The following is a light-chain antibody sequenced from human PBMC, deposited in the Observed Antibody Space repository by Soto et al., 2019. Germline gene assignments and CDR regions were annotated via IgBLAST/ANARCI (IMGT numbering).Light chain of an antibody. Sequence: EIVLTQSPATLSLSPGERATLSCRASQSVSSYLAWYQQKPGQAPRLLIYDACNRATGVPARFSGSGSGTDFTLTISILEPEDFAVYYCQQRSSWPPTFGQGTRLEIK. CDR3: QQRSSWPPT. CDR2: DAC. CDR1: QSVSSY. V-gene: IGKV3-11*01. J-gene: IGKJ5*01.